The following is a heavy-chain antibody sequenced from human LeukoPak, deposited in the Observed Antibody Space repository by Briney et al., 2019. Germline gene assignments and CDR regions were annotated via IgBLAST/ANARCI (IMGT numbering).Heavy chain of an antibody. CDR2: IHYSGST. CDR1: GGPLSAYH. V-gene: IGHV4-59*01. J-gene: IGHJ6*04. CDR3: ARVSCGSPSCYYYYDMDV. Sequence: SETLSLPCTLSGGPLSAYHGSWMRQPPGEGVEWIGCIHYSGSTIYNSSLKSRVHLSLDTSKNQFSQKLSSVTAADTAVYYCARVSCGSPSCYYYYDMDVWRKGTTVSVSS. D-gene: IGHD2-2*01.